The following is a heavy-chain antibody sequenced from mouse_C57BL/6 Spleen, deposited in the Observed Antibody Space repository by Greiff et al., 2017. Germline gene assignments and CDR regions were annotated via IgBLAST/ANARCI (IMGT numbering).Heavy chain of an antibody. V-gene: IGHV2-6*03. D-gene: IGHD2-5*01. J-gene: IGHJ4*01. CDR2: IWSDGST. CDR1: GFSLTSYG. Sequence: APSQSLSITCTVPGFSLTSYGVHWVRQPPGKGLEWLVVIWSDGSTTYNSALKSRLSISKDNSKSQVFLKMNSLQTADTAMYYCASYSNYVHAMDYWGQGTSVTVSS. CDR3: ASYSNYVHAMDY.